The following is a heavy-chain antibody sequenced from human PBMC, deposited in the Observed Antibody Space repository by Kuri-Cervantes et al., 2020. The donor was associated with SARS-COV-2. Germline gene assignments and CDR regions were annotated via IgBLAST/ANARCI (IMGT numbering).Heavy chain of an antibody. V-gene: IGHV1-18*01. CDR1: GYTFTSYG. J-gene: IGHJ3*02. D-gene: IGHD6-13*01. Sequence: ASVKVSCKASGYTFTSYGISWVRQDPGQGLEWMGWISAYNGNTNYAQKLKGRVTMTTDTSTSTAYMELRSLRSDDTAVYYCARFVGQQQLVPSHAFDIWGQGTMVTVSS. CDR2: ISAYNGNT. CDR3: ARFVGQQQLVPSHAFDI.